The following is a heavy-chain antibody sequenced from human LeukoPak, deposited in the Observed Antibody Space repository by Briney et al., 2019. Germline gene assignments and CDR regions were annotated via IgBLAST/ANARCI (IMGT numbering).Heavy chain of an antibody. Sequence: SETLSLTCAVYGGSFSGYYWSWICQPPGKALEWIGNIFYSGSTYYSPSLKSRVTISLDTSRNQFSLKLNSVTAADTAVYYCAKSNGYGLIDIWGQGTMVTVSS. V-gene: IGHV4-34*12. J-gene: IGHJ3*02. CDR1: GGSFSGYY. CDR2: IFYSGST. D-gene: IGHD3-22*01. CDR3: AKSNGYGLIDI.